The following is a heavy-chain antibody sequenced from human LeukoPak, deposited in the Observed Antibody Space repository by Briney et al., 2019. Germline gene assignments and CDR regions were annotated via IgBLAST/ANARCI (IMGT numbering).Heavy chain of an antibody. CDR1: GFTFSTYV. J-gene: IGHJ4*02. CDR2: ISSNGDNT. V-gene: IGHV3-64D*06. CDR3: VGGTGY. Sequence: GGSLRLSCSVSGFTFSTYVMHWVRQAPGKGPEYVSAISSNGDNTYYADSVKGRFTISGDNSKNTLYLQMSSLRADDTAVYYCVGGTGYWGQGTLVTVSS.